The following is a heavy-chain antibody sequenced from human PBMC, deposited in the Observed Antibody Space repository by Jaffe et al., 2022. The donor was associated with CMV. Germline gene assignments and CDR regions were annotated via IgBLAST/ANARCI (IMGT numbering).Heavy chain of an antibody. CDR3: ARVGANYDFWSGYYHQSAAYYMDV. CDR2: ISSSGSTI. Sequence: EVQLVESGGGLVQPGGSLRLSCAASGFTFSSYEMNWVRQAPGKGLEWVSYISSSGSTIYYADSVKGRFTISRDNAKNSLYLQMNSLRAEDTAVYYCARVGANYDFWSGYYHQSAAYYMDVWGKGTTVTVSS. D-gene: IGHD3-3*01. CDR1: GFTFSSYE. V-gene: IGHV3-48*03. J-gene: IGHJ6*03.